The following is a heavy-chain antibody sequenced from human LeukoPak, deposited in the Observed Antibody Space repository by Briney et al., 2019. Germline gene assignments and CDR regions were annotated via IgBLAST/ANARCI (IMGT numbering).Heavy chain of an antibody. CDR2: INHSGST. V-gene: IGHV4-34*01. J-gene: IGHJ4*02. D-gene: IGHD3-22*01. Sequence: SETLSLTCAVYGESFSGYYWSWIRQPPGKGLEWIWEINHSGSTNYNPSLKSRVTISVDTSKNQFTLKLGSVTAADTAVYYCARSSGFDYWGQGTLVTVSS. CDR1: GESFSGYY. CDR3: ARSSGFDY.